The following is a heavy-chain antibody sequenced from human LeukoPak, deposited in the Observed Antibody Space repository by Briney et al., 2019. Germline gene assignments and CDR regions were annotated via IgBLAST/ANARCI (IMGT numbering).Heavy chain of an antibody. CDR2: IIPIFGTA. V-gene: IGHV1-69*13. D-gene: IGHD2-2*01. CDR3: ASGTADPRYYYYGMDV. CDR1: GGTFSSYA. Sequence: SVKVSCKASGGTFSSYAISWVRQAPGQGLEWMGGIIPIFGTANYAQKFQGRVTITADESTSTAYMELSSLRSEDTAVYYCASGTADPRYYYYGMDVWGQGTTVTVSS. J-gene: IGHJ6*02.